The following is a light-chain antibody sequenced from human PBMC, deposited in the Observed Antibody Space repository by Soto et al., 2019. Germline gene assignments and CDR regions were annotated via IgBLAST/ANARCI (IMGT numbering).Light chain of an antibody. J-gene: IGKJ1*01. CDR2: DAS. V-gene: IGKV3-11*01. Sequence: VMTQSPATLSVSPGERATLSCWASQSVNRYLVWYQQKPGQAPRLLMYDASKRATGIPARFSGSGSGTDFTLTISSLEPEDFAVYYCQQRDIWPWTFGQGTKVDIK. CDR1: QSVNRY. CDR3: QQRDIWPWT.